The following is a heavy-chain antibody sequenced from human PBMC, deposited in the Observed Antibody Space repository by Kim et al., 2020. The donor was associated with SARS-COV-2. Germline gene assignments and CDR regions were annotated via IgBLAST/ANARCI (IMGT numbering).Heavy chain of an antibody. V-gene: IGHV1-8*01. Sequence: ASVKVSCKASGYTFTSYDINWVRQATGQGLEWMGWMNPNSGNTGYAQKFQGRVTMTRNTSISTAYMELSSLRSEDTAVYYCARGVKVPAAILISYYYYYMDLWGKETTVTVSS. CDR3: ARGVKVPAAILISYYYYYMDL. J-gene: IGHJ6*03. CDR2: MNPNSGNT. D-gene: IGHD2-2*01. CDR1: GYTFTSYD.